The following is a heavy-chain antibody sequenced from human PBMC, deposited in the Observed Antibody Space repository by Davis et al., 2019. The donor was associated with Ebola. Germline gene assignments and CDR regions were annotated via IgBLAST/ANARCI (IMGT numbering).Heavy chain of an antibody. CDR2: IIPIFGTA. V-gene: IGHV1-69*13. Sequence: AASVKVSCKASGGTFSSYAISWVRQAPGQGLEWMGGIIPIFGTANYAQKFQGRVTITADELTSTAYMELSSLRSEDTAVYYCARVASSGWSQMFDYWGQGTLVTVSS. J-gene: IGHJ4*02. D-gene: IGHD6-19*01. CDR1: GGTFSSYA. CDR3: ARVASSGWSQMFDY.